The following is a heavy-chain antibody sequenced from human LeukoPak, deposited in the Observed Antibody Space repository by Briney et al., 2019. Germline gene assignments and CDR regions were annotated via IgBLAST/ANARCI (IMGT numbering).Heavy chain of an antibody. D-gene: IGHD1-26*01. CDR2: IYYSGSS. Sequence: SETLSLTCNVSGGSISGYHWSWIRQPPGKGLEWVGYIYYSGSSNYNPSLKSRVTMSADTSKNQFSLKLSSVTAADTAVYYCARDHVVGATRFWDYWGQGTLVTVSS. V-gene: IGHV4-59*12. J-gene: IGHJ4*02. CDR3: ARDHVVGATRFWDY. CDR1: GGSISGYH.